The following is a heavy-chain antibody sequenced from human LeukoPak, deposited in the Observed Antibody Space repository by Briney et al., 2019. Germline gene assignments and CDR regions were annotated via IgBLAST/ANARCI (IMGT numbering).Heavy chain of an antibody. CDR2: IKEDGSRN. Sequence: GGSLRLSCAASGFTFSSYWMSWVRQAPGKGLEWVANIKEDGSRNHYVDSVKGRFTISRDNAKSTLYLQMNRLRAEDTAVYYCARQLSGWYDADPYWGQGTLVTVSS. CDR3: ARQLSGWYDADPY. CDR1: GFTFSSYW. J-gene: IGHJ4*02. D-gene: IGHD6-19*01. V-gene: IGHV3-7*05.